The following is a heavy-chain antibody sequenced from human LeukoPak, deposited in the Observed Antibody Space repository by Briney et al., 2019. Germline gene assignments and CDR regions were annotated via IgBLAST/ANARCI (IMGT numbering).Heavy chain of an antibody. V-gene: IGHV3-48*02. Sequence: GGSLRLSCAASGFTFSDYCMNWVRQAPGKGLEWVSYISSSSRTIYYADSVKGRFTISRDNAKNSLYLQMNSLRDEDTAVYYCARARASGRSGFDYWGQGALVTVSS. CDR1: GFTFSDYC. J-gene: IGHJ4*02. CDR3: ARARASGRSGFDY. D-gene: IGHD2-15*01. CDR2: ISSSSRTI.